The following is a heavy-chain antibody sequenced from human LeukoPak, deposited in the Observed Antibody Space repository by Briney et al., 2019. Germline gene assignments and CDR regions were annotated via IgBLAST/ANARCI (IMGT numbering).Heavy chain of an antibody. CDR3: AKDWDSNYPNSPSLDY. Sequence: GGSLRLSCAASGFTFSSYAMSWVRQAPGKGLEWVSAISGSGGNTYDADSVKGRFTISRDNSESTLHLQMDSLRAEDTAVYYCAKDWDSNYPNSPSLDYWGQGTLVTVSS. CDR2: ISGSGGNT. V-gene: IGHV3-23*01. J-gene: IGHJ4*02. CDR1: GFTFSSYA. D-gene: IGHD4-11*01.